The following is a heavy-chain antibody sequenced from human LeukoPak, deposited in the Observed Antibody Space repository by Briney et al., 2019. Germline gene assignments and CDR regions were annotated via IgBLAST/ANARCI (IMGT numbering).Heavy chain of an antibody. D-gene: IGHD4-11*01. Sequence: SQTLSLTCTVSGGSISSGGYYWSWIRQHPGKGLEWIGYIYYSGSTYYNPSLKSRVTISVDTSKNQFSLKLSSVTAADTAVYYCARTEGYSNYGSRYRPIYYYYGMDVWGQGTTVTVSS. CDR1: GGSISSGGYY. J-gene: IGHJ6*02. CDR3: ARTEGYSNYGSRYRPIYYYYGMDV. V-gene: IGHV4-31*03. CDR2: IYYSGST.